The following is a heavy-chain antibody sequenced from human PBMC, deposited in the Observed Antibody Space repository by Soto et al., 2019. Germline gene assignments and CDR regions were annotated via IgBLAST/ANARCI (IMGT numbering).Heavy chain of an antibody. CDR2: ISYDGSHK. Sequence: QVQLVESGGGVVQPGRSLRLSCAASGCTFRNYGMHWVRQAPGKGLVWVTVISYDGSHKYYADSVKGRFTISRDNSKNTDDLEMNSLSDENTAVYYWAKRRGDHSNYSWGIDVWGQGTTVTVSS. CDR3: AKRRGDHSNYSWGIDV. CDR1: GCTFRNYG. D-gene: IGHD4-4*01. J-gene: IGHJ6*02. V-gene: IGHV3-30*18.